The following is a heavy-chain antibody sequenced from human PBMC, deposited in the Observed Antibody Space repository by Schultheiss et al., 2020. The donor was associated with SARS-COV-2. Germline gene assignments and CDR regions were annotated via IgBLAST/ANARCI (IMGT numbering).Heavy chain of an antibody. J-gene: IGHJ4*02. D-gene: IGHD5/OR15-5a*01. V-gene: IGHV4-4*07. CDR2: IYTSGST. CDR1: GGSISSYY. Sequence: GSLRLSCTVSGGSISSYYWSWIRQPAGKGLEWIGRIYTSGSTNYNPSLKSRVTISVDTSKNQFSLKLSSVTAADTAVYYCARTLAFLGQGHYCFDYWGQGTLVTVSS. CDR3: ARTLAFLGQGHYCFDY.